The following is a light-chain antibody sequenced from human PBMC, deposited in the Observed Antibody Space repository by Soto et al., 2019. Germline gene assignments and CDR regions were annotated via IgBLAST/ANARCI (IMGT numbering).Light chain of an antibody. CDR1: QSVSSN. CDR2: GAS. V-gene: IGKV3-15*01. Sequence: EIVMTQSPATLSVSPGERATLSCRASQSVSSNVAWYQQKPGQAPRLLLYGASARATGAPARFSGSGSGTQFTLTISSLQSEDFAVYYCQQYNNWRQTFGQGTKVDIK. CDR3: QQYNNWRQT. J-gene: IGKJ1*01.